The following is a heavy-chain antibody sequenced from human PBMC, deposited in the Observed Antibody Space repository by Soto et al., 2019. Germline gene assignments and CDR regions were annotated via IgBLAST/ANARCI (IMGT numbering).Heavy chain of an antibody. D-gene: IGHD3-22*01. CDR3: VKSSTYYYDSRGSYFDY. V-gene: IGHV3-64D*06. J-gene: IGHJ4*02. CDR2: ISRNGGST. CDR1: GFTFSTYA. Sequence: PVGSLRLSCLASGFTFSTYAMHWFRHAPGKGLESVSAISRNGGSTYSADSVKGRFTISRDNSKNTLFLQMSSLRAEDTAVYFCVKSSTYYYDSRGSYFDYWGQGTLVTVSS.